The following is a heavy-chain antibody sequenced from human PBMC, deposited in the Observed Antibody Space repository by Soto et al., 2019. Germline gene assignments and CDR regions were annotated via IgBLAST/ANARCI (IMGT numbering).Heavy chain of an antibody. V-gene: IGHV3-30-3*01. Sequence: QVQLVESGGGVVQPGTSLRLACAASGFTLSTYSMYWVRQTPGTGLEWVTVTSYDGINKYYADSVKGRFTVSRDNSKNTVYLQMDSLRPEDSAVYYCARIRSAMSKGDAYDVWGQGTMVAVSS. D-gene: IGHD5-18*01. CDR3: ARIRSAMSKGDAYDV. CDR1: GFTLSTYS. CDR2: TSYDGINK. J-gene: IGHJ3*01.